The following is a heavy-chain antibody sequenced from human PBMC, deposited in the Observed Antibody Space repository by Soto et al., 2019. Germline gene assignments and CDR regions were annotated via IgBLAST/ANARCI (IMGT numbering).Heavy chain of an antibody. D-gene: IGHD3-10*01. CDR2: NKSKTDGGTT. CDR3: TTYYYGAMSDYNVYFDD. Sequence: GGSLRLACAACGFTFRNAWMSCVRQAPGKGLEWVGRNKSKTDGGTTDYAAPVKGRYTISRDDSKNTLYLQMNSLKTEDTAVYYCTTYYYGAMSDYNVYFDDWGQGTLVTVSS. V-gene: IGHV3-15*01. CDR1: GFTFRNAW. J-gene: IGHJ4*02.